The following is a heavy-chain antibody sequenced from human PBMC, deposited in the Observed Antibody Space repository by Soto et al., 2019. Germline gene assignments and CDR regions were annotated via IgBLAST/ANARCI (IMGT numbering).Heavy chain of an antibody. CDR3: ATFHGSGSYYRDY. D-gene: IGHD3-10*01. CDR1: GGSISSGDYY. Sequence: SETLSLTCTVPGGSISSGDYYWSWIRQPPGKGLEWIGYIYYSGSTYYNPSLKSRVTISVDTSKNQFSLKLSSVTAAGTAVYYCATFHGSGSYYRDYWGQGTLVTVSS. J-gene: IGHJ4*02. CDR2: IYYSGST. V-gene: IGHV4-30-4*01.